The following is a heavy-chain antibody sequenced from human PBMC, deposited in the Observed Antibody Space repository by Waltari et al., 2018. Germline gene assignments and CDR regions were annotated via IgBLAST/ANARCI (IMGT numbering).Heavy chain of an antibody. J-gene: IGHJ2*01. D-gene: IGHD2-8*01. V-gene: IGHV4-39*01. CDR3: ARHPAMTIMLWYFDL. Sequence: QLQLQESGPGLVKPSETLSLTCTVSGDSISSSSYYWGLLRQPPGKGLEWIGSIYYSGSTYYNPSLKSRVTIFVETSKNQFSLKLSSVTAEDTAVYYCARHPAMTIMLWYFDLWGRGTLVTVSS. CDR1: GDSISSSSYY. CDR2: IYYSGST.